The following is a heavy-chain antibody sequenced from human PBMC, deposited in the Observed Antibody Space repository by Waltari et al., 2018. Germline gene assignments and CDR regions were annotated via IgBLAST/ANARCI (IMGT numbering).Heavy chain of an antibody. Sequence: QLQESGPGLVKPSETLSLTCTVPGGSVSSGIYHWNWIRQPPGKGLEWVGYIYYSGSTNYNPSLNGRATISGDTSNNQFSLELTSVTAADTAVYYCATTYTVFGVVDYWGQGTLVTVSS. J-gene: IGHJ4*02. CDR1: GGSVSSGIYH. CDR3: ATTYTVFGVVDY. V-gene: IGHV4-61*01. D-gene: IGHD3-3*01. CDR2: IYYSGST.